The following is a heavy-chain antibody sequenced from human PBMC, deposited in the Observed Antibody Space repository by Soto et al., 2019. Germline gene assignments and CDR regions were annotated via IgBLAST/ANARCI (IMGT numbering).Heavy chain of an antibody. CDR1: GGSFSGYY. CDR2: INHSGST. Sequence: PSETLSLTCAVYGGSFSGYYWNWVRQPPGEGLEGIGGINHSGSTNYNPSLKSRVTISVDTSKNQFSLKLNSVTAADTAVYYCARCVGTGGSSSIDYWGQGTLVTVSS. D-gene: IGHD6-6*01. J-gene: IGHJ4*02. CDR3: ARCVGTGGSSSIDY. V-gene: IGHV4-34*01.